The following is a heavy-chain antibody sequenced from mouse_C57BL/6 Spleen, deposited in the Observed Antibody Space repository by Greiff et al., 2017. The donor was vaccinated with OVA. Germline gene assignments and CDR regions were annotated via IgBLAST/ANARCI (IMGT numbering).Heavy chain of an antibody. V-gene: IGHV7-1*01. D-gene: IGHD1-1*01. Sequence: EVQVVESGGGLVQSGRSLRLSCATSGFTFSDFYMEWVRQAPGKGLEWIAASRNKANDYTTEYSASVKGRFIVSRDTSQSILYLQMNALRAEDTAIYYCASDGANWYFDVWGTGTTVTVSS. CDR1: GFTFSDFY. CDR3: ASDGANWYFDV. J-gene: IGHJ1*03. CDR2: SRNKANDYTT.